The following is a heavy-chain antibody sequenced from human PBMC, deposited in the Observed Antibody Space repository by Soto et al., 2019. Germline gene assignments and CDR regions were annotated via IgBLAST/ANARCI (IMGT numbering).Heavy chain of an antibody. CDR2: ISVSDAFI. V-gene: IGHV3-23*01. Sequence: PGGSPRLSCAASGFNVGAFAVNWVRQAPGKGPEWVSGISVSDAFIYYADSVRGRFSISRDASENILYLQMNSLRVDDTALYYCTRETVAGITGLDYWGPGTLVTVSS. CDR3: TRETVAGITGLDY. D-gene: IGHD1-20*01. CDR1: GFNVGAFA. J-gene: IGHJ4*02.